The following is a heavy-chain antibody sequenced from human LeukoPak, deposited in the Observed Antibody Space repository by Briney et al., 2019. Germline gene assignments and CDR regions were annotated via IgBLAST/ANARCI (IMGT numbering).Heavy chain of an antibody. J-gene: IGHJ6*02. CDR2: VYHNGTP. CDR3: ATAPSLRGEAGEQYKYGMDV. CDR1: VGSISSGNW. D-gene: IGHD1-1*01. V-gene: IGHV4-4*02. Sequence: PSETLSLTCAVSVGSISSGNWWSWVRQSPGKGLEWIGEVYHNGTPNYNPSLKSRVTISADTFKNHFSLKLTSVTAADTAVYYCATAPSLRGEAGEQYKYGMDVWGQGTTVIVSS.